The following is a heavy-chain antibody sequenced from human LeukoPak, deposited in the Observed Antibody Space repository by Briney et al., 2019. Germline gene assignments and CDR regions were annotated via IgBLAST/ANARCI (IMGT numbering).Heavy chain of an antibody. CDR2: IYPGDSDT. V-gene: IGHV5-51*01. CDR3: ARREAAAGTWWFDP. J-gene: IGHJ5*02. Sequence: GESLKISCKGSGHSLTNYWIGWVRQMPGKGLEWMGMIYPGDSDTRYSPSFKGQVTISADKSISTAYLQWSSLKASDTAMYYCARREAAAGTWWFDPWGQGTLVTVSS. CDR1: GHSLTNYW. D-gene: IGHD6-13*01.